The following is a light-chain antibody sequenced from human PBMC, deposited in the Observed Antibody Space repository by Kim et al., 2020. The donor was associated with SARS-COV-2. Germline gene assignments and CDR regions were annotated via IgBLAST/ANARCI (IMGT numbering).Light chain of an antibody. V-gene: IGLV3-19*01. J-gene: IGLJ2*01. CDR3: KSRDSSGNLLV. CDR1: NLRTYS. CDR2: AKN. Sequence: SSELTQDPAVSVALGQTIRITCQGDNLRTYSASWYQQKPGQAPVLGIFAKNNRPSGIPDRFSGSSSGNTASLTITGAQAEDEADYYCKSRDSSGNLLVFGGGTQLTVL.